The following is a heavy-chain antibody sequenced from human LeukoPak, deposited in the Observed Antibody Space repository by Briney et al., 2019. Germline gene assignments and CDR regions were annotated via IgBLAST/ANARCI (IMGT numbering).Heavy chain of an antibody. CDR1: GGSFSGYY. J-gene: IGHJ4*02. D-gene: IGHD6-19*01. V-gene: IGHV4-34*01. CDR3: ARAAVAGTDY. Sequence: NPSETLSLTCAVYGGSFSGYYWSWIRQPPGKGLEWIGEINHSGSTNYNPSLKSRVTISVDTSKNQSSLKLSSVTAADTAVYYCARAAVAGTDYWGQGTLVTVSS. CDR2: INHSGST.